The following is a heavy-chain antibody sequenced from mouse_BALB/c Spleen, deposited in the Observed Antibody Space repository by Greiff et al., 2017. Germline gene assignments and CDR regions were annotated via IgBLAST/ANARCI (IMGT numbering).Heavy chain of an antibody. Sequence: QVQLQQSGAELVRPGVSVKISCKGSGYTFTDYAMHWVKQSHAKSLEWIGVISTYYGDASYNQKFKGKATMTVDKSSSTAYMELARLTSEDSAIYYCARRGRAGTYAMDYWGQGTSVTVSS. CDR2: ISTYYGDA. CDR1: GYTFTDYA. V-gene: IGHV1S137*01. D-gene: IGHD4-1*01. CDR3: ARRGRAGTYAMDY. J-gene: IGHJ4*01.